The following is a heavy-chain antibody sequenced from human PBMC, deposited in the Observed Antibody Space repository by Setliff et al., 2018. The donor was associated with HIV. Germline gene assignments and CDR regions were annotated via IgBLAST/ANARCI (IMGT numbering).Heavy chain of an antibody. V-gene: IGHV4-59*11. CDR3: AKGAGFYGDYTFDH. CDR2: IYSTGST. CDR1: GPSINIHY. Sequence: PSETLSVTCTVSGPSINIHYWSWIRQSPGKGFEWIGYIYSTGSTNYNPSLQSRVTISMVASRNQFSLKVTSVTAADTAVYYCAKGAGFYGDYTFDHWGQGRQVTVSS. D-gene: IGHD4-17*01. J-gene: IGHJ4*02.